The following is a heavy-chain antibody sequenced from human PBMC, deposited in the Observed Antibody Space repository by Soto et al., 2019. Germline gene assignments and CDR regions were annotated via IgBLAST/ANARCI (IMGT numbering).Heavy chain of an antibody. CDR3: TRGVVVVVAATKYYFDY. J-gene: IGHJ4*02. CDR1: GFTFSNAW. D-gene: IGHD2-15*01. Sequence: ESGGGLVKPGGSLRLSCAASGFTFSNAWMSWVRQAPGKGLEWVGRIKSKTDGGTTDYAAPVKGRFTISRDDSKNTLHLQMNSLKTEDTAVYYCTRGVVVVVAATKYYFDYWGQGTLVTVSS. V-gene: IGHV3-15*01. CDR2: IKSKTDGGTT.